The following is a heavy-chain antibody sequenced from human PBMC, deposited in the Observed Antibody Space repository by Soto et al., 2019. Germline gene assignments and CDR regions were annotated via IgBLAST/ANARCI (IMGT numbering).Heavy chain of an antibody. V-gene: IGHV4-59*08. Sequence: PSETLSLTCTVSGGSISSYYWSWIRQPPGKGLEWIGYIYYSGSTNYNPSLKSRVTISVDTSKNQFSLKLSSVTAADTAVYYCAGFGHFDLPYYFDFWGQGTLVTGSS. D-gene: IGHD3-9*01. CDR2: IYYSGST. J-gene: IGHJ4*02. CDR1: GGSISSYY. CDR3: AGFGHFDLPYYFDF.